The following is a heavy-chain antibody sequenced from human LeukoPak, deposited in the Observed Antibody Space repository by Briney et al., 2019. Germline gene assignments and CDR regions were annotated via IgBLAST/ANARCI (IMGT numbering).Heavy chain of an antibody. V-gene: IGHV3-30*02. CDR3: AKPLRFLEWLVYYFDY. J-gene: IGHJ4*02. Sequence: GGSLRLSCAASGFTFSSYGMHWVRQAPGKGLEWVAFIRYDGSNKYYADSVKGRFTISRDNSKNTLYLQMNSLRAEDTAVYYCAKPLRFLEWLVYYFDYWGQGTLVTVSS. CDR2: IRYDGSNK. D-gene: IGHD3-3*01. CDR1: GFTFSSYG.